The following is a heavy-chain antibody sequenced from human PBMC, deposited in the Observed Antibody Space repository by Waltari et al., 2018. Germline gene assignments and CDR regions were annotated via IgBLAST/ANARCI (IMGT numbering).Heavy chain of an antibody. CDR2: IYHSGST. CDR3: ASLAVAGTFDY. CDR1: GYSISSGYY. J-gene: IGHJ4*02. Sequence: QVQLQESGPGLVKPSETLSLTCAVSGYSISSGYYWGWIRQPPGKGLEWIGSIYHSGSTYYNPTLKSRVTISVDTSKNQFSLKLSSVTAADTAVYYCASLAVAGTFDYWGQGTLVTVSS. D-gene: IGHD6-19*01. V-gene: IGHV4-38-2*01.